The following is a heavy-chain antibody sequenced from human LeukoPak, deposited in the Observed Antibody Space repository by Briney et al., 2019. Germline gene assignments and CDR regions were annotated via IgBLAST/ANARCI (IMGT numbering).Heavy chain of an antibody. CDR2: ISRGGDVT. CDR1: GFTFSTYA. V-gene: IGHV3-23*01. Sequence: GGSLRLSCAASGFTFSTYAMTWVRQAPGKGLEWVSLISRGGDVTYYADSVKGRFTISRDSSKNTLYLQKHSLRAEDTAVYYCAARPGEVAVPYDYWGQGTLVTVSS. CDR3: AARPGEVAVPYDY. J-gene: IGHJ4*02. D-gene: IGHD2-15*01.